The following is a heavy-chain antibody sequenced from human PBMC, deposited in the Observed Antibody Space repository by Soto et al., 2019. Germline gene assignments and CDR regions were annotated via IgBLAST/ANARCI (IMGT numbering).Heavy chain of an antibody. V-gene: IGHV3-48*01. J-gene: IGHJ6*02. CDR2: ISSSSSTI. D-gene: IGHD2-2*01. CDR1: GFTFSSYS. CDR3: ARDQCSSTSCPLEGYDYYGMDV. Sequence: EVQLVESGGGLVQPGGSLRLSCAASGFTFSSYSMNWVRQAPGKGLEWVSYISSSSSTIYYADSVKGRFTISRDNAKNSLYLQMNSLRAEDTAVYYCARDQCSSTSCPLEGYDYYGMDVWGQGTTVTVSS.